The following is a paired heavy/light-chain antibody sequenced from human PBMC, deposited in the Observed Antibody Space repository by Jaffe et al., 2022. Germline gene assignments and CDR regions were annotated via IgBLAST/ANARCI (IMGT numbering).Light chain of an antibody. J-gene: IGKJ1*01. Sequence: DIQMTQSPSSLSASVGDRVTITCRASPSISNYLNWYQQKPGRAPKLLIYAASSLQSGVPSRFSGSGSGTDFTLTISSLQPEDFATYYCQQSYSTPPWTFGQGTKVEIK. CDR2: AAS. CDR3: QQSYSTPPWT. CDR1: PSISNY. V-gene: IGKV1-39*01.
Heavy chain of an antibody. V-gene: IGHV3-15*01. Sequence: EVQLVESGGGLVKPGESLRLSCAGSGFTFSNVWMTWVRQAPGKGLEWVGRIKTKADGGTTDYAAPVKGRFTISRDDSKNTVFLQMNSLKTEDTAVYYCSTEPNNWNYAGFDYWGQGTLVTVSS. CDR1: GFTFSNVW. CDR2: IKTKADGGTT. J-gene: IGHJ4*02. CDR3: STEPNNWNYAGFDY. D-gene: IGHD1-7*01.